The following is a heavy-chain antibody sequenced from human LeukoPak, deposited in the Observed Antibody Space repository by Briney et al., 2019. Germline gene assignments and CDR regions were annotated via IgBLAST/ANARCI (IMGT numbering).Heavy chain of an antibody. CDR2: LYYSGST. V-gene: IGHV4-39*01. CDR1: GGSISSSYY. J-gene: IGHJ4*02. CDR3: ARHSAAYCGGDCHSPLPFDY. Sequence: SETLSPTCTVSGGSISSSYYWGWIRQPPGKGLEWIGSLYYSGSTYYNPSLKSRVTISVDTSKKKISLKVSSVTAADTAVYYCARHSAAYCGGDCHSPLPFDYWGQGTQVIVSS. D-gene: IGHD2-21*02.